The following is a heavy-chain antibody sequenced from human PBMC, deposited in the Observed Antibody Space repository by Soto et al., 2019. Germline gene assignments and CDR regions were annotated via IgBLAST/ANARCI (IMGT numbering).Heavy chain of an antibody. V-gene: IGHV4-30-4*01. CDR3: ASNSYGYTCYDY. D-gene: IGHD5-18*01. Sequence: QVQLQESGPGLVKPSQTLSLTCTVSGGSISSGDYYWSWIRQPPGKGLEWIGYIYYSGSTYYNPSLKRRVTIPVATAQHQFSLTLSSVTAADTAVYYCASNSYGYTCYDYWGQGTLVTVSS. CDR1: GGSISSGDYY. CDR2: IYYSGST. J-gene: IGHJ4*02.